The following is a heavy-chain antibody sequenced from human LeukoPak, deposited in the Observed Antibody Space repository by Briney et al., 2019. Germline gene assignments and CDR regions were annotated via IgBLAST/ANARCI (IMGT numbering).Heavy chain of an antibody. D-gene: IGHD6-6*01. Sequence: SGTLSLTCAVYGGSFSGYYWSWIRQPPGKGLEWIGEINHSGSTNYNPSLKSRVTISVDTSKNQFSLELSSVTAADTAVYYCARGLPGQLAYYYYGMDVWGQGTTVTVSS. CDR1: GGSFSGYY. J-gene: IGHJ6*02. CDR3: ARGLPGQLAYYYYGMDV. CDR2: INHSGST. V-gene: IGHV4-34*01.